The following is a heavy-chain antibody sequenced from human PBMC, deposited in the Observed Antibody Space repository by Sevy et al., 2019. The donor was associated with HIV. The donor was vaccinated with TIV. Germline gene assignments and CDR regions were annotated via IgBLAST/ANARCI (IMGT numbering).Heavy chain of an antibody. J-gene: IGHJ6*02. CDR3: ARDCSSSTCLWGLDV. D-gene: IGHD2-2*01. CDR2: IKKDGSER. V-gene: IGHV3-7*03. CDR1: GFTFSNYW. Sequence: GGSLRLSCAASGFTFSNYWMSWVRQAPGKGLEWVANIKKDGSERYYVGSLKGRVTISRDNAKKSLYLQMNSLRAEDTAVYYCARDCSSSTCLWGLDVWGQGTTVTVSS.